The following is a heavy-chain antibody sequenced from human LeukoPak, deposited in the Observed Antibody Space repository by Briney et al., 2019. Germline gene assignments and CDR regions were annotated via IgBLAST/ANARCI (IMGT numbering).Heavy chain of an antibody. CDR1: GFIFTGYF. CDR3: ATDRGWRTSGYYLYYFEC. D-gene: IGHD3-3*01. V-gene: IGHV3-7*01. CDR2: IKHDGSEK. Sequence: GSLRLSCAASGFIFTGYFMSWVRQAPGKGLEWVASIKHDGSEKYYMDSVRGRFTISRDNTKNLLYLQMSSLRAEDTAVYYCATDRGWRTSGYYLYYFECWGQGTLVTFSS. J-gene: IGHJ4*02.